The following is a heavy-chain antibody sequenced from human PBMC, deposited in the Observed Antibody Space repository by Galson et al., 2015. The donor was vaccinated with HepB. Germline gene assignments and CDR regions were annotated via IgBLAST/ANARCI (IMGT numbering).Heavy chain of an antibody. D-gene: IGHD2-2*02. V-gene: IGHV3-23*01. CDR2: ISGSGVIT. CDR3: AKAYCSSNSCYRRALDY. J-gene: IGHJ4*02. Sequence: LRLSCAASGFTFSDYGMNWVRQAPGKGLEWVAVISGSGVITYYADSVRGRFTISRDNSKNTLYLQINSLRAEDTAVYYCAKAYCSSNSCYRRALDYWGQGTLVTVSS. CDR1: GFTFSDYG.